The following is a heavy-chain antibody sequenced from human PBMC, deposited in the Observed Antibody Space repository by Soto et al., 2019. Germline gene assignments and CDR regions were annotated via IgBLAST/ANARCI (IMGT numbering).Heavy chain of an antibody. Sequence: EVQLLESGGGLVQPGGSLRLSCAASGFTFSSYAMNWVRQAPGKGLELVSVISGSGGSTYYADSVKGRFTISRDNSKNTLYLQMNSLRAEDTAVYYCARRSSSWYFDYWGQGTLVTVSS. D-gene: IGHD6-13*01. J-gene: IGHJ4*02. V-gene: IGHV3-23*01. CDR1: GFTFSSYA. CDR3: ARRSSSWYFDY. CDR2: ISGSGGST.